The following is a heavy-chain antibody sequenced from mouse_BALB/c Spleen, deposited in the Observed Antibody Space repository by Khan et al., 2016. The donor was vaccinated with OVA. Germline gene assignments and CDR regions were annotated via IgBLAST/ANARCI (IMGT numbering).Heavy chain of an antibody. V-gene: IGHV1-31*01. J-gene: IGHJ3*01. Sequence: VQLQQSGPELMKPGASVKISCKASGYSFTSYYIHWMKQSHGKSLEWIGYIYPFNGGTNYNQKFKGKATLTVDKSSNTAYMHLSSLTSEDSAVYCCGRNEFTTWFAYWGQGTLVTVSA. CDR1: GYSFTSYY. CDR3: GRNEFTTWFAY. CDR2: IYPFNGGT. D-gene: IGHD2-12*01.